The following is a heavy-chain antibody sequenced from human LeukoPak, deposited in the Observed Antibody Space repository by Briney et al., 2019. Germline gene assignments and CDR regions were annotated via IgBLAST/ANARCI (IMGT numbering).Heavy chain of an antibody. CDR2: ISGSGGST. Sequence: GSLRLSCAASGFTFSSYAMSWVRQAPGKGLEWVSAISGSGGSTYYADSVKGRFTISRDNSKNTLYLQMNSLRAEDTAVYYCARTSTGSGSYPFDYWGQGTLVTVSS. CDR1: GFTFSSYA. V-gene: IGHV3-23*01. CDR3: ARTSTGSGSYPFDY. J-gene: IGHJ4*02. D-gene: IGHD3-10*01.